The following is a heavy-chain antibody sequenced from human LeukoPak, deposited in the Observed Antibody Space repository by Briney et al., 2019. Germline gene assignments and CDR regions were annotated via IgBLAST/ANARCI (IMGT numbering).Heavy chain of an antibody. D-gene: IGHD5-12*01. CDR3: AKERIVATIRYYYYYGMDV. V-gene: IGHV3-23*01. Sequence: PGGSLRLSCAASGFTFSSSAMSWVRQVPGKGLEWVSGISASGGSTSYADSVRGRFTISRDNSKNTLYLQMNSLRAEDTAVYYCAKERIVATIRYYYYYGMDVWGQGTTVTVSS. CDR1: GFTFSSSA. J-gene: IGHJ6*02. CDR2: ISASGGST.